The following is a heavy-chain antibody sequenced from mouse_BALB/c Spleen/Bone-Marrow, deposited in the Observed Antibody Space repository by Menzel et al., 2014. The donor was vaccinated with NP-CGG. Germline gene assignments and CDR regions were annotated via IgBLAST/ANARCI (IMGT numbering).Heavy chain of an antibody. CDR3: TRGDGYGGFAY. CDR1: GYSFTTYW. D-gene: IGHD2-2*01. CDR2: IHPSDSET. V-gene: IGHV1-74*04. J-gene: IGHJ3*01. Sequence: SGAELVRPGASVKLSCKTSGYSFTTYWMNWVKQRPGQGLEWIGMIHPSDSETKLNQKFEDKATLTVDKSSNTAYMQLNSPTSEDSAVYYCTRGDGYGGFAYWGQGTLVTVSA.